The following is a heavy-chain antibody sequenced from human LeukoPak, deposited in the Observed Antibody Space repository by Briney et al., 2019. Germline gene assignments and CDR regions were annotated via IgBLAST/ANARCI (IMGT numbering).Heavy chain of an antibody. CDR3: ASASGYSSSWANSYYFDY. D-gene: IGHD6-13*01. Sequence: SVKVSCKASGGTFSSYAISWVRQAPGQGLEWMGGIIPIFGTANYAQKFQGRVTITADESTSTAYMELSSLRSEDTAVYYCASASGYSSSWANSYYFDYWGQGTLVTVSS. CDR2: IIPIFGTA. J-gene: IGHJ4*02. CDR1: GGTFSSYA. V-gene: IGHV1-69*13.